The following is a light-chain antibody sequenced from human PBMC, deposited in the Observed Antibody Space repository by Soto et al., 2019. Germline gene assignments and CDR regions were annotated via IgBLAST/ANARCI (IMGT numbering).Light chain of an antibody. V-gene: IGKV4-1*01. CDR2: WAS. Sequence: DIVMTQSPDSLAVSLGERATVNCKCSQSVFYGSNNKNYLAWYQQKPGQPPKLLIYWASPRESGVPDRFSGSGSGTDFTLTISSLQAEDVAVYYCQQHYSTPYTFGQGTKLEIK. CDR3: QQHYSTPYT. J-gene: IGKJ2*01. CDR1: QSVFYGSNNKNY.